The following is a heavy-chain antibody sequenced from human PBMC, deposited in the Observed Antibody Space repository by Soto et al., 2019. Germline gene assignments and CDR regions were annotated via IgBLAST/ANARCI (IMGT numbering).Heavy chain of an antibody. CDR3: ARDHSRSLGRYYYYYMDV. V-gene: IGHV3-33*01. Sequence: GGSLRLSCAASGFTFSSYGMHWVRQAPGKGLEWVAVIWYDGSNKYYADSVKGRFTISRDNSKNTLYLQMNSLRAEDTAVYYCARDHSRSLGRYYYYYMDVWGKGTTVTVSS. D-gene: IGHD1-26*01. CDR1: GFTFSSYG. CDR2: IWYDGSNK. J-gene: IGHJ6*03.